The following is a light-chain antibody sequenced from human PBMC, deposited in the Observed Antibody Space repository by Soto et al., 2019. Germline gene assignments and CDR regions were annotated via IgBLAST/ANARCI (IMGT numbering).Light chain of an antibody. V-gene: IGLV3-27*01. CDR3: YSVADNNLGV. CDR2: KDS. Sequence: SYELTQPSSVSVSPGQTARITCSGDILTKKYARWFQQKPGQAPVLVIYKDSERPSGIPERFSGSTSGTTVTLTISGAQVEDEADYYCYSVADNNLGVFGTGTKGPS. CDR1: ILTKKY. J-gene: IGLJ1*01.